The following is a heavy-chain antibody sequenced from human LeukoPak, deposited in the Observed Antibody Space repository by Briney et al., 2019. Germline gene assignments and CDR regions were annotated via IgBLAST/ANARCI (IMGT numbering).Heavy chain of an antibody. Sequence: QPGGSLRLSCAASGFSFSNYAMAWVRQGPGKGLEWVSTIRGTGSSTNYADSVEGRFTISRDNSRNTLFLQMNSLRGDDTAVYFCAKGTLSIWPVPFDFWGQGTLVTVSS. J-gene: IGHJ3*01. V-gene: IGHV3-23*01. D-gene: IGHD1/OR15-1a*01. CDR1: GFSFSNYA. CDR2: IRGTGSST. CDR3: AKGTLSIWPVPFDF.